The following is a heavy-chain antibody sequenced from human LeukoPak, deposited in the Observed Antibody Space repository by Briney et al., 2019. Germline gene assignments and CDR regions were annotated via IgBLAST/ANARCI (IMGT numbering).Heavy chain of an antibody. Sequence: PSETLSLTCAVYGGSFSGYYWSWIRQPPGKGLEWIGEINHNGDTTYNPSLKSRVTISVDTSKNQFSLRLTSVTAADTAVYYCARRLSGYTNFDYWGHGTLVTVSS. V-gene: IGHV4-34*01. CDR3: ARRLSGYTNFDY. CDR1: GGSFSGYY. D-gene: IGHD5-12*01. CDR2: INHNGDT. J-gene: IGHJ4*01.